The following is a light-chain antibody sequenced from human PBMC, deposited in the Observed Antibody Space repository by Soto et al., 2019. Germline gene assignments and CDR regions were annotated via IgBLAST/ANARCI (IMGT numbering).Light chain of an antibody. J-gene: IGLJ2*01. Sequence: QSALTQPASVSGSPGQSITISCTGTSSDVGAYNYVSWYQQHPVKAPKLMIYDVSSRPSGISNRFSGSKSGNTASLTISGVQAEDEAGYYCSSYASSSTVIFGGGTQMTVL. CDR3: SSYASSSTVI. CDR1: SSDVGAYNY. V-gene: IGLV2-14*01. CDR2: DVS.